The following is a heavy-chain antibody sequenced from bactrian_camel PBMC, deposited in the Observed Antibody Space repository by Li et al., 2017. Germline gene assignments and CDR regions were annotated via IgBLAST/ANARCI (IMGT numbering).Heavy chain of an antibody. J-gene: IGHJ4*01. Sequence: VQLVESGGGSVQAGGSLRLSCAPSGDDYNTNYMVVAWFRQGPGKEREGIAAIYTAGGNAYSADSVKGRFTISQDTTNNTVYLQMDNLKPEDTGTYYCAAGRQYDTTFNPTLNPNRYAYWGQGTQVTVS. D-gene: IGHD2*01. CDR3: AAGRQYDTTFNPTLNPNRYAY. CDR1: GDDYNTNY. V-gene: IGHV3S40*01. CDR2: IYTAGGNA.